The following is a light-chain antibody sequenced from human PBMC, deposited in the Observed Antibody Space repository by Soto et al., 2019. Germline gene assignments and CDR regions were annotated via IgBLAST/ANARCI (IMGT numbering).Light chain of an antibody. V-gene: IGKV3-20*01. J-gene: IGKJ5*01. Sequence: EIVLTQSPGTLSLSPGEIATLSFSASQSVSSSYLAWYHQKPGQAPRLLIYGASSRATGIPDRFSGSGSGADFTLTISRLEPEDFAVYYCQQYGSSPITFGQGTRLEIK. CDR2: GAS. CDR3: QQYGSSPIT. CDR1: QSVSSSY.